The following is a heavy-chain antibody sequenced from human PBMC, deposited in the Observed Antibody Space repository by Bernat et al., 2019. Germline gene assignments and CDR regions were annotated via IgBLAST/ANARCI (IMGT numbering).Heavy chain of an antibody. CDR3: ARAGGDYEGFDY. CDR1: GFTFSSYD. V-gene: IGHV3-13*01. D-gene: IGHD4-17*01. CDR2: IGTAGDT. J-gene: IGHJ4*02. Sequence: EVQLVESGGGLVQPGGSLRLSCAASGFTFSSYDMHWVRQATGKGLEWVSAIGTAGDTYYPGSVMGRFTISRENAKNSLYLQMNSLRAGDTAVYYCARAGGDYEGFDYWGQGTLVTVSS.